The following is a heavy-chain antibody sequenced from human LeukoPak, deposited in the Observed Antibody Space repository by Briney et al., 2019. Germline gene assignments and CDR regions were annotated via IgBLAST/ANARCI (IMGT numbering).Heavy chain of an antibody. D-gene: IGHD6-19*01. CDR3: ARVSAWYEY. Sequence: PGGSLRLSCAASGFTFSSYCMTWVRQAPGKGLEWVSNINQDGSEKNYVDSVKGRFTISRDNSKNSLDLQMNRLRAEATAVYYGARVSAWYEYWGQGTLVTVSS. CDR2: INQDGSEK. CDR1: GFTFSSYC. J-gene: IGHJ4*02. V-gene: IGHV3-7*01.